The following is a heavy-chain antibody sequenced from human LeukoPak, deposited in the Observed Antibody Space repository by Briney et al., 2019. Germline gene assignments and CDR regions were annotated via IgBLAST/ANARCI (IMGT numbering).Heavy chain of an antibody. Sequence: ASVTVSCTASGYTFTSYGISWVRQAPGQGLEWMGWISAYNGNTNYAQKLQGRVTMTTDTSTSTAYMELRSLRSDDTAVYYCARDLFPTGDLRYYYYGMDVWGQGTTVTVSS. D-gene: IGHD2-21*01. CDR2: ISAYNGNT. V-gene: IGHV1-18*01. CDR1: GYTFTSYG. CDR3: ARDLFPTGDLRYYYYGMDV. J-gene: IGHJ6*02.